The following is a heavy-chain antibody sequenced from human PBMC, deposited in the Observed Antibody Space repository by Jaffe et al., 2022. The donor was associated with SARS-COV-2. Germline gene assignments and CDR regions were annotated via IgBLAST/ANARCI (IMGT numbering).Heavy chain of an antibody. V-gene: IGHV3-74*01. CDR1: GFAFSSYW. D-gene: IGHD6-19*01. J-gene: IGHJ1*01. Sequence: EVQLVESGGGLVQPAGSLRLSCAASGFAFSSYWMHWVRQAPGKGLVWVSRINSDGSSTSYADAVKGRFTVSRDNAKNTLYLQMNSLRAEDTAVYYCARPVTVAGTSPLQHWGQGTLVTVSS. CDR2: INSDGSST. CDR3: ARPVTVAGTSPLQH.